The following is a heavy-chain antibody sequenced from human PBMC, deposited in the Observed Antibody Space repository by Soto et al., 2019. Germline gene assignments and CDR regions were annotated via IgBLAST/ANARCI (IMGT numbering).Heavy chain of an antibody. CDR1: GFTFSSYG. J-gene: IGHJ5*02. V-gene: IGHV3-30*18. Sequence: QVQLVESGGGVVQPGRSLRLSCAASGFTFSSYGMHWVRQAPGKGLEWVAVISYDGSNKYYADSVKGRFTISRDNSKNTLYLQMNSLRAEDTAVYYCAKDRRVGRSGQQLHNWFDPWGQGTLVTVSS. CDR2: ISYDGSNK. D-gene: IGHD6-13*01. CDR3: AKDRRVGRSGQQLHNWFDP.